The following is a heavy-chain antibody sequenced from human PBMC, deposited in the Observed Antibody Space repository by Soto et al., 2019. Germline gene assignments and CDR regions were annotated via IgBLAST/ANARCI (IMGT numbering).Heavy chain of an antibody. CDR1: GGSISSGGYY. D-gene: IGHD3-10*01. CDR3: ALFGELLWFDY. J-gene: IGHJ4*02. V-gene: IGHV4-31*03. Sequence: SETLSLTCTVSGGSISSGGYYWSWIRQHPGKGLEWIGYIYYSGSTYYNPSLKSRVTISVDTSKNQFSLKLSSVTAADTAVYYCALFGELLWFDYWGQGTLVTVSS. CDR2: IYYSGST.